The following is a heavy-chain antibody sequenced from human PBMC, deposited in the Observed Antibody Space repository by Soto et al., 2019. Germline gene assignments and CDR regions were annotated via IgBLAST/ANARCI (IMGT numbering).Heavy chain of an antibody. CDR3: AKDRGMYYDFWSGYYGSDAFDI. D-gene: IGHD3-3*01. CDR2: ISGSGGST. CDR1: GFTFSSYA. Sequence: EVQLLESGGGLVQPGGSLRLSCAAAGFTFSSYAMSWVRQAPGKGLEWVSAISGSGGSTYYADSVKGRFTISRDNSKNTLYLQMNSLRAEDTAAYYCAKDRGMYYDFWSGYYGSDAFDIWGQGTMVTVSS. J-gene: IGHJ3*02. V-gene: IGHV3-23*01.